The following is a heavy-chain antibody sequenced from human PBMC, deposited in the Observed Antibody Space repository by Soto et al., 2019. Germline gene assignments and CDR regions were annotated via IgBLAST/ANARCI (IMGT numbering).Heavy chain of an antibody. CDR1: GYSFTSYW. CDR2: IDPSDSYT. D-gene: IGHD3-3*01. CDR3: ATSPTIFGLYYYYYGMDV. Sequence: GGSLKISCKGSGYSFTSYWISWVRQMPGKGLEWMGRIDPSDSYTNYSPSFQGHVTISADKSISTAYLQWSSLKASDTAMYYCATSPTIFGLYYYYYGMDVWGQGTTVTVSS. V-gene: IGHV5-10-1*01. J-gene: IGHJ6*02.